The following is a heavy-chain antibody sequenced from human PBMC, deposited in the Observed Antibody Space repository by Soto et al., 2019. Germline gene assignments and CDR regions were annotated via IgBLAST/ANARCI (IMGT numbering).Heavy chain of an antibody. J-gene: IGHJ4*02. CDR2: ISYDGSNK. D-gene: IGHD1-26*01. V-gene: IGHV3-30*18. CDR1: GFTFSSYG. CDR3: AKDRWVLDY. Sequence: GGSLRLSCAASGFTFSSYGMHWVRQAPGKGLEWVAVISYDGSNKYYADSVKGRFTISRDNSKNTLYLQMNSLRAEDTAVYYCAKDRWVLDYWGQGTLVTVSS.